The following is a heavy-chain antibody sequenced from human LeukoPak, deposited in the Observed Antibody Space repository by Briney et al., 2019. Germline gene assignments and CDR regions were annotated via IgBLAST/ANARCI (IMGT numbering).Heavy chain of an antibody. CDR3: AKEYNYYDSSGYYPLIDY. J-gene: IGHJ4*02. D-gene: IGHD3-22*01. CDR2: INHDGRET. Sequence: GGSLRLSCLGPGFNFRYFWMSWVRQAPGKGLEWVANINHDGRETYYADSVKGRFIISRDNSKNTLYLQMNSLRAEDTAVYYCAKEYNYYDSSGYYPLIDYWGQGTLVTVSS. V-gene: IGHV3-7*01. CDR1: GFNFRYFW.